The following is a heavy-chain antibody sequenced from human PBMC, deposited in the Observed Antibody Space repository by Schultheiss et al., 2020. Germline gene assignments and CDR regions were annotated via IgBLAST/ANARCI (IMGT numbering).Heavy chain of an antibody. CDR2: IIPILGIA. Sequence: SVKVSCKASGGTFSSYTISWVRQAPGQGLEWMGRIIPILGIANYAQKFQGRVTITADKSTSTAYMELSSLRSEDTAVYYCARGGTRLRYFDWLLFRNGPLGYWGQGALVTVSS. CDR1: GGTFSSYT. J-gene: IGHJ4*02. V-gene: IGHV1-69*02. D-gene: IGHD3-9*01. CDR3: ARGGTRLRYFDWLLFRNGPLGY.